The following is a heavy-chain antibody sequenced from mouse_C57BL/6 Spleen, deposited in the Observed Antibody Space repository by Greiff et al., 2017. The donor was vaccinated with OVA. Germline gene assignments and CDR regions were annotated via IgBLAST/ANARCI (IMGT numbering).Heavy chain of an antibody. CDR1: GYTFTSYT. CDR2: INPSSGYT. D-gene: IGHD2-5*01. Sequence: VQLVESGAELARPGASVKMSCKASGYTFTSYTMHWVKQRPGQGLEWIGYINPSSGYTKYNQKFKDKATLTADKSSSTAYMQLSSLTSEDSAVYYCARSEAYYSNPYFDYWGQGTTLTVSS. J-gene: IGHJ2*01. V-gene: IGHV1-4*01. CDR3: ARSEAYYSNPYFDY.